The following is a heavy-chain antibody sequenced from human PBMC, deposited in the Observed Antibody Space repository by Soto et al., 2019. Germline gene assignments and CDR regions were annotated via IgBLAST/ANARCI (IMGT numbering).Heavy chain of an antibody. V-gene: IGHV4-39*01. D-gene: IGHD2-15*01. CDR1: GGSISSSNYY. CDR3: ARTVVVAATPDYYYYMDV. J-gene: IGHJ6*03. Sequence: SETLSLTCTVSGGSISSSNYYWGWIRQPPGKGLEWIGSIYYGGSTYYNPSRKTRVTISVDTSKNQFSLKLSSVTAADTAVYYCARTVVVAATPDYYYYMDVWGKGTTVTVSS. CDR2: IYYGGST.